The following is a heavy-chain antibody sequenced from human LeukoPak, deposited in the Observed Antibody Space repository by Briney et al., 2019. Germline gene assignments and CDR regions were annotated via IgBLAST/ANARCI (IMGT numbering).Heavy chain of an antibody. V-gene: IGHV4-39*07. Sequence: SETLSLTCTVSGGSISSSSYYWGWIRQPPGKGLEWIGSIYYSGSTYYNPSLKSRITIVVDRSKNHFSLKLKSVTAADTAVYYCARTNVRAYYDFWSGYYTEGYFDYWGQGTLVTVSS. D-gene: IGHD3-3*01. J-gene: IGHJ4*02. CDR1: GGSISSSSYY. CDR2: IYYSGST. CDR3: ARTNVRAYYDFWSGYYTEGYFDY.